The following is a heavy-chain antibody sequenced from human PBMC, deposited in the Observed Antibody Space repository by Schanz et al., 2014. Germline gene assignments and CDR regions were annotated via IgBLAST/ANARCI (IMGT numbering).Heavy chain of an antibody. V-gene: IGHV3-30*03. J-gene: IGHJ4*02. CDR2: ISNDGSIK. CDR1: GFSLNTYG. Sequence: QAQLMESGGGVVQPGTSLILSCSVSGFSLNTYGIHWFRQPAGKGLEWVALISNDGSIKYYADSVEGRFTISRDNSRTALYLQMNSLRAEDTAVYYCASPSGYSDYGTYFDFWGQGTLVTVSS. CDR3: ASPSGYSDYGTYFDF. D-gene: IGHD5-12*01.